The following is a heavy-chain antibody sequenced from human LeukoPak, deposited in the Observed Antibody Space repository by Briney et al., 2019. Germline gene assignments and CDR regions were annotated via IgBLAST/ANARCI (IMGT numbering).Heavy chain of an antibody. CDR3: ARDAGDYYDSSGYYTSYYFDY. CDR1: GYTFTSYG. CDR2: ISAYNGNT. Sequence: GXSVKVSCKASGYTFTSYGISWVRQAPGQGLEWMGWISAYNGNTNYAQKLQGRVTTTTDTSTSTAYMELRSLRSDDTAVYYCARDAGDYYDSSGYYTSYYFDYWGQGTLVTVSS. D-gene: IGHD3-22*01. J-gene: IGHJ4*02. V-gene: IGHV1-18*01.